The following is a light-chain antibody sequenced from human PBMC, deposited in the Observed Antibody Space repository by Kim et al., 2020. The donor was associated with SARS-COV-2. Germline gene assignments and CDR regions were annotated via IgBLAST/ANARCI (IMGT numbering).Light chain of an antibody. J-gene: IGLJ2*01. V-gene: IGLV3-1*01. Sequence: VSPRQTASISCSGDKVGDKAACWYQQKPRQPPVLVIYEASRRPGGIPERFSGSNAGNAATLTIGGPQAMDEADYYYLAWDSSSVVFGGGTQLTVL. CDR3: LAWDSSSVV. CDR1: KVGDKA. CDR2: EAS.